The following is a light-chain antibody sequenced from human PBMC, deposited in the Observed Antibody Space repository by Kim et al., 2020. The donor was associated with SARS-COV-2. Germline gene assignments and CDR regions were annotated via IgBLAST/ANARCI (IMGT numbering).Light chain of an antibody. CDR1: QDIGHY. V-gene: IGKV1-9*01. CDR2: RAS. J-gene: IGKJ4*01. Sequence: IQLTQSPSSLSASVGDRVTITCRASQDIGHYLAWYRQKPGKAPEVLIYRASTLQSGVPSRFSGSGSGTEFTLTNSSLQAEDFTTYYCQQMDRSPLTFGGGTKLEI. CDR3: QQMDRSPLT.